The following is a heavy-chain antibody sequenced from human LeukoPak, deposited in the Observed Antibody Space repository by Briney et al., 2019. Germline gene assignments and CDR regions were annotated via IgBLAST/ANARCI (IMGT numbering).Heavy chain of an antibody. J-gene: IGHJ4*02. V-gene: IGHV4-4*09. Sequence: SETLSLTCTVSGGSISSYYWSWLRQPPGKGLEWIGYIYTSGRTNFNPSLKSRVTIPVDPSKKQFFLELSSVTAADTAVYYCARQMAGITKKVYFDYWGQGTLVTVSS. CDR2: IYTSGRT. D-gene: IGHD3-10*01. CDR1: GGSISSYY. CDR3: ARQMAGITKKVYFDY.